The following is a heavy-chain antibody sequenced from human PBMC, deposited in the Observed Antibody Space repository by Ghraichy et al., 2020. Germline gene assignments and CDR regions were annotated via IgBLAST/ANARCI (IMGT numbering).Heavy chain of an antibody. D-gene: IGHD5-12*01. CDR3: AKVSDYEELNWFDP. J-gene: IGHJ5*02. CDR2: IYYSGST. Sequence: SETLSLTCTVSGGSISSYYWSWIRQPPGKGLEWIGYIYYSGSTNYNPSLKSRVTISVDTSKNQFSLKLSSVTAADTAVYYCAKVSDYEELNWFDPWGQGTLVTVSS. V-gene: IGHV4-59*01. CDR1: GGSISSYY.